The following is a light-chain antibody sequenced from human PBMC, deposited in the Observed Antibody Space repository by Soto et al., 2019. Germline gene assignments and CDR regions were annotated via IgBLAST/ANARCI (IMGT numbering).Light chain of an antibody. CDR1: QSLTSNS. V-gene: IGKV3-20*01. CDR2: GAS. CDR3: QQYGDSPPST. Sequence: EIVLTQSPGTLSLSPGERGTLSCRASQSLTSNSLAWYQKRPGQAPRLLVYGASTRVTDIPDRFSGSGSGTDFTLTIIGLEPDDFAVYYCQQYGDSPPSTFGQGTKVEV. J-gene: IGKJ1*01.